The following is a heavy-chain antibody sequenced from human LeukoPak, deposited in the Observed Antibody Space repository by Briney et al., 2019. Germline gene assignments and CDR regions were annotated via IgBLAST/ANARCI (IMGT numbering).Heavy chain of an antibody. V-gene: IGHV1-2*02. CDR1: GYTFTGYY. CDR3: AKDRGITMVRGVKMGY. D-gene: IGHD3-10*01. Sequence: ASVKVSCKASGYTFTGYYMHWVRQAPGQGLEWMGWINPNSGGTNYAQKFQGRVTMTRDTSISTAYMELSRLRSDDTAVYYCAKDRGITMVRGVKMGYWGQGTLVTVSS. J-gene: IGHJ4*02. CDR2: INPNSGGT.